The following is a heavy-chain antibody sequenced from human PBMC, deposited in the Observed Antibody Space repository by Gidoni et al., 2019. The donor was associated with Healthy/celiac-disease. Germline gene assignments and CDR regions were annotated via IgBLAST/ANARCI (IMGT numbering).Heavy chain of an antibody. D-gene: IGHD5-18*01. CDR3: ARGYSYGIYYYYGMDV. Sequence: VQLVESGGGLVQPGGSLSLSCAASGFTVSSNYMSWVRQAPGKGLAWVSVIYSGGSTYYADSVKGRFTISRDNAKNTLYLQMNSLRAEDTAVYYCARGYSYGIYYYYGMDVWGQGTTVTVSS. CDR1: GFTVSSNY. J-gene: IGHJ6*02. CDR2: IYSGGST. V-gene: IGHV3-66*02.